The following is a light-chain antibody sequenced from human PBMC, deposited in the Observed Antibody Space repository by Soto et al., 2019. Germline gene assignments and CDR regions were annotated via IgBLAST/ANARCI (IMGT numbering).Light chain of an antibody. CDR1: SSDIGGYNY. CDR2: EVS. Sequence: QSALTQPASVSGSPGQSITISCTGTSSDIGGYNYVSWYQQHPGKAPKLMIYEVSNRPSGVSNRFSGSKSGNTASLIISGLPTEDEADYYCSSYTCSSTLVLFGGGTKLTVL. V-gene: IGLV2-14*01. CDR3: SSYTCSSTLVL. J-gene: IGLJ2*01.